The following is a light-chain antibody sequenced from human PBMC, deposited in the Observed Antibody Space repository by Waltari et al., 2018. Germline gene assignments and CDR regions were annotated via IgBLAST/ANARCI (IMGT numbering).Light chain of an antibody. V-gene: IGLV4-69*01. CDR3: QTWDTGIWG. J-gene: IGLJ3*02. CDR1: SGPSNYA. CDR2: LNSDGSY. Sequence: HLVLTQSPSASASLGASVKLTCTLSSGPSNYAITWHQQQPQRGPRYLMRLNSDGSYNRGDGVPHRFSGSSSGAERYLTISSLQSEEEAEYYCQTWDTGIWGFGGGTKLTVL.